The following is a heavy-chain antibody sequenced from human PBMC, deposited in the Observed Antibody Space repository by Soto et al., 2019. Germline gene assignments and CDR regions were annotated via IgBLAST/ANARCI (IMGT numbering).Heavy chain of an antibody. CDR2: IYFSGST. V-gene: IGHV4-31*03. Sequence: QVQLQESGPGLVKPSQTLSLTCTVSGVSISRGGYYWGWIRQHPGKGLEWIGYIYFSGSTYYNPSLKSRAIISADTSKNQFSLKVSSVTAADTAVYYCASRTTVTTFDYWGQGTLVTVSS. D-gene: IGHD4-17*01. CDR3: ASRTTVTTFDY. J-gene: IGHJ4*02. CDR1: GVSISRGGYY.